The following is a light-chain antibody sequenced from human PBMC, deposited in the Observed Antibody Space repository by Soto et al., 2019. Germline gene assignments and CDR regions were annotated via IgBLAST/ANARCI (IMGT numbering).Light chain of an antibody. CDR1: SNDVGGFNC. Sequence: QSALTQPASVTGSPGQANTISCTGASNDVGGFNCVSWYQQHPGKAPKLMIYEVRNRPSGVSSRFSGSKSGNTASLTISGLQAEDEADYYCSSYTSTNTVVFGGGTKVTVL. CDR2: EVR. V-gene: IGLV2-14*01. CDR3: SSYTSTNTVV. J-gene: IGLJ3*02.